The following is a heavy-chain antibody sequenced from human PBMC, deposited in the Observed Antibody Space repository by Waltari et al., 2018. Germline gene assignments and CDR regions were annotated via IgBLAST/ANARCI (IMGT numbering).Heavy chain of an antibody. CDR1: GFTFSNYW. Sequence: EVQLVESGGGLVQPGGSLRLSCAASGFTFSNYWMSWVRQAPGKGRGWGANREQDGSEKDYWDFGKGRFTISRDNAKNSLYLQMNSLRAEDTAVYYCGRDRGYGQSDSWGQGTLVTVSS. J-gene: IGHJ4*02. CDR3: GRDRGYGQSDS. V-gene: IGHV3-7*03. D-gene: IGHD5-18*01. CDR2: REQDGSEK.